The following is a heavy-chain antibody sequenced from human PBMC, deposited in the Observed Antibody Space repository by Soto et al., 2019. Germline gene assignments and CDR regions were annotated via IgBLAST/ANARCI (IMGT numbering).Heavy chain of an antibody. CDR3: AKGSSSSWSFYYYYGMDV. CDR2: ISGSGGST. J-gene: IGHJ6*02. D-gene: IGHD6-13*01. V-gene: IGHV3-23*01. Sequence: PGGSLRLSCAASGFTFSSYSMSWVRQAPGKGLEWVSAISGSGGSTYYADSVKGRFTISRDNSKNTLYLQMNSLRAEDTAVYYCAKGSSSSWSFYYYYGMDVWGQGTTVTVSS. CDR1: GFTFSSYS.